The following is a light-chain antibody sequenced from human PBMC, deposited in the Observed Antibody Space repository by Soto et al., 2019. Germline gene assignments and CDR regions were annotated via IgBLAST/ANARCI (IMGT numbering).Light chain of an antibody. CDR3: FSYRSSNSPPFV. CDR1: RSDIGSYNN. Sequence: QSALTQPASVSGSPGQSITISCTGTRSDIGSYNNVAWYQQHPGKAPRVMIFGVTKRPSGISDRFFGSKSGSTASLTISGLQAEDEADYFCFSYRSSNSPPFVFGTGTKLTVL. CDR2: GVT. V-gene: IGLV2-14*02. J-gene: IGLJ1*01.